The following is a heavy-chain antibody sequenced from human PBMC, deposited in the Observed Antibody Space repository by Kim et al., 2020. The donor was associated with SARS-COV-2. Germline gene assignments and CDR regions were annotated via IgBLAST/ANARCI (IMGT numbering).Heavy chain of an antibody. J-gene: IGHJ4*02. Sequence: LKSRVTISVATSKNQFSLKLSAVTAADTAVYYCARGGGYCSSTSCTFFDYWGQGTLVTVSS. D-gene: IGHD2-2*01. CDR3: ARGGGYCSSTSCTFFDY. V-gene: IGHV4-34*01.